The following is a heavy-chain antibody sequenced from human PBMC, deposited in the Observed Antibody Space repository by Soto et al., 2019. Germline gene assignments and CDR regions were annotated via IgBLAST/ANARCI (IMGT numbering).Heavy chain of an antibody. J-gene: IGHJ4*02. Sequence: SETLSLTCTVSGGSISSYSWSWVRQPPGKGLEWIGNIHYNGNAKYNPSLKSRVTMSLDTSKNQFSLRLISVTAADTAKYFCAREGNLGRWLQPLDFWGQGTLVTVSS. D-gene: IGHD5-12*01. CDR2: IHYNGNA. CDR3: AREGNLGRWLQPLDF. CDR1: GGSISSYS. V-gene: IGHV4-59*01.